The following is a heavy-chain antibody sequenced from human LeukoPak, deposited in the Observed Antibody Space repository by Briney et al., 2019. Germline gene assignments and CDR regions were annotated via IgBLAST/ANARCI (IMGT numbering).Heavy chain of an antibody. V-gene: IGHV3-30*04. J-gene: IGHJ4*02. CDR3: ARDLELSAVYYFDS. CDR2: ISSGSEK. Sequence: PSGGSLRLSCEASGFTFSIFPMHWVRQAPGKGLEWVALISSGSEKYYADSVKGRFTISRDNSKNMLYPQMNSLRADDTAVYYCARDLELSAVYYFDSWGQGTLVIVSS. CDR1: GFTFSIFP. D-gene: IGHD3-3*01.